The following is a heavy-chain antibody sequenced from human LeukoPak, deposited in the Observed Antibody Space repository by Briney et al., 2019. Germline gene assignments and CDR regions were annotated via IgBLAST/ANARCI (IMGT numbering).Heavy chain of an antibody. CDR1: GFTFSSYA. J-gene: IGHJ5*02. Sequence: AGGSLRLSCAASGFTFSSYAMSWVRQAPGKGLEWVSAISGSGGSTYYADSVKGRFTISRDNSKNTLFLQMNSLRAADTAVYYCARDRNWFDPWGQGTLVTVSS. V-gene: IGHV3-23*01. CDR2: ISGSGGST. CDR3: ARDRNWFDP.